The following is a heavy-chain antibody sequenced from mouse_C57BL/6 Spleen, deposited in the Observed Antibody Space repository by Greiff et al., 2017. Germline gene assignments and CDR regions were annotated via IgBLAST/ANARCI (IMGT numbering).Heavy chain of an antibody. CDR1: GYTFTSYW. D-gene: IGHD2-3*01. CDR2: IHPNSGST. Sequence: SGAELVKPGASVKLSCKASGYTFTSYWMHWVKQRPGQGLEWIGMIHPNSGSTNYNEKFKSKATLTVDKSSSTAYMQLSSLTSEDSAVYYCARFLYDGYYFDYWGQGTTLTVSS. CDR3: ARFLYDGYYFDY. V-gene: IGHV1-64*01. J-gene: IGHJ2*01.